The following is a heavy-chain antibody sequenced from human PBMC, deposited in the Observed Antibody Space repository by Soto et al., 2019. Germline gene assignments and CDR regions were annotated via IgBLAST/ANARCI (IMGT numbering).Heavy chain of an antibody. CDR2: ISADNGNT. J-gene: IGHJ4*02. D-gene: IGHD6-19*01. Sequence: ASVKVSCKASGYTFTSYAMHWVRQAPGQRLEWMGWISADNGNTNYAQKLQGRVTMTTDTSTSTAYMELRSLRSDDAAVYYCARDLGSGWYDYWGQGTLVTVSS. V-gene: IGHV1-18*01. CDR1: GYTFTSYA. CDR3: ARDLGSGWYDY.